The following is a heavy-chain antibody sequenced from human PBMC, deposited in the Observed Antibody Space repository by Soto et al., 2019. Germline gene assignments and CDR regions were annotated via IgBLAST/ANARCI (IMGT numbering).Heavy chain of an antibody. CDR2: TSGSGRST. D-gene: IGHD1-7*01. Sequence: EVQLVESGEGLVQPGGSLRLSCEGSGFTFSTYGMHWVRQAPGKGLEFVSSTSGSGRSTSYADSVKGRFIISRDNSKNTLYLQMVSLRIKDTAVYYCARGRGNYENWNFDLWGRGSLVTVSS. J-gene: IGHJ2*01. CDR3: ARGRGNYENWNFDL. CDR1: GFTFSTYG. V-gene: IGHV3-64*02.